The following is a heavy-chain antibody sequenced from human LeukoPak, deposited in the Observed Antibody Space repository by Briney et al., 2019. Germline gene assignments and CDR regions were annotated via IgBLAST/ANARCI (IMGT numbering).Heavy chain of an antibody. D-gene: IGHD4-23*01. CDR2: INHSGST. V-gene: IGHV4-34*01. Sequence: SETLSLTCAVYGGSFSGHYWSWIRQPPWKGLEWIGEINHSGSTNYNPSLKSRVTISVDTSKNQFSLKLSSVTAADTAVYYCARAKRHPSDDYGGNHLDYWGQGTLVTVSS. J-gene: IGHJ4*02. CDR1: GGSFSGHY. CDR3: ARAKRHPSDDYGGNHLDY.